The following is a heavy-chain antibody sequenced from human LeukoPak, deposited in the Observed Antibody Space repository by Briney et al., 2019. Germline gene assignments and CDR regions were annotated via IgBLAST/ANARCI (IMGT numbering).Heavy chain of an antibody. Sequence: ASVKVSCKASGYTFTGYYMHWVRPAPGQGLEWMGWINPNSGGTNYAQKFQGRVTMTRDTSISTAYMELSRLRSDDTAVYYCARGPMVRGVIMANWFDPWGQGTLVTVSS. J-gene: IGHJ5*02. CDR1: GYTFTGYY. V-gene: IGHV1-2*02. D-gene: IGHD3-10*01. CDR3: ARGPMVRGVIMANWFDP. CDR2: INPNSGGT.